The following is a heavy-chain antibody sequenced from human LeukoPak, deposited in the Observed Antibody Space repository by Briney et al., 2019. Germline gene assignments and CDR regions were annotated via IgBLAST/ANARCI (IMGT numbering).Heavy chain of an antibody. CDR1: GGSISSGGYY. CDR2: IYYSGST. Sequence: SETLSLTCTVYGGSISSGGYYWNWIRQHPGRGLEWIGYIYYSGSTYYNPSLKSRVTISVDTSKNQFSLKLSSVTAADTAVYYCARSPGGVAPYYFDYWGQGTLVTVSS. V-gene: IGHV4-31*03. D-gene: IGHD3-16*01. J-gene: IGHJ4*02. CDR3: ARSPGGVAPYYFDY.